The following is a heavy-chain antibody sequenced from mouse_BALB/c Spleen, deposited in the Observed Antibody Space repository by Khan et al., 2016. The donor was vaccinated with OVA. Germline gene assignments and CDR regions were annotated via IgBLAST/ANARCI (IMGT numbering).Heavy chain of an antibody. CDR3: ARDNYFAY. Sequence: EVQLQESGPGLVKPSQSLSLTCTVTGYSIPSDYAWNWIRQFPGNKLEWMGYITYSGSTAYNPSLKSRISITRVTSKNQFFLQLNSVTPEDTATYYCARDNYFAYWGQGTLVTVSA. CDR1: GYSIPSDYA. V-gene: IGHV3-2*02. CDR2: ITYSGST. D-gene: IGHD1-3*01. J-gene: IGHJ3*01.